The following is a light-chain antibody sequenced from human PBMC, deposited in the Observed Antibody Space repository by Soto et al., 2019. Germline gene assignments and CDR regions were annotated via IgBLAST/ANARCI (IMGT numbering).Light chain of an antibody. V-gene: IGKV3-15*01. CDR2: GAS. Sequence: EIVMTQSPATLSVSPGERATLSCRASQSVSSNLAWFQQKPGQAPRLLIYGASTRDTGIPARFSGSGSGTEFTLTISRLEPEDFAVYYCQQYGSSGTFGQGTKVDIK. CDR3: QQYGSSGT. CDR1: QSVSSN. J-gene: IGKJ1*01.